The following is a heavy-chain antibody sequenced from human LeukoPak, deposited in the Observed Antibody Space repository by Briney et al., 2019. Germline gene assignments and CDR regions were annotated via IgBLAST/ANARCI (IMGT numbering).Heavy chain of an antibody. D-gene: IGHD3-22*01. CDR1: GGSISSGSYY. CDR2: IYTSGST. CDR3: ARDEVVRGVFDY. Sequence: TSQTLSLACTVSGGSISSGSYYWSWIRQPAGKGLEWIGRIYTSGSTNYNPSLKSRVTISVDTSKNQFSLKLSSVTAADTAVYYCARDEVVRGVFDYWGQGTLVTVSS. J-gene: IGHJ4*02. V-gene: IGHV4-61*02.